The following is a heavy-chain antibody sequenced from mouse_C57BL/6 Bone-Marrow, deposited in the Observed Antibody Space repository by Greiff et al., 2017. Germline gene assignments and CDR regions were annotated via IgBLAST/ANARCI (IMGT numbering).Heavy chain of an antibody. Sequence: VQLQQSGAELARPGASVKLSCKASGYTFTSSGISWVKQRTGQGLEWIGEIYPRSGNNYYNEKFKGKATLTADKSSRTAYMELRSLTSEDSAVYFCARESIYYDYDGGGYWGQGTTLTVPS. D-gene: IGHD2-4*01. J-gene: IGHJ2*01. CDR3: ARESIYYDYDGGGY. V-gene: IGHV1-81*01. CDR2: IYPRSGNN. CDR1: GYTFTSSG.